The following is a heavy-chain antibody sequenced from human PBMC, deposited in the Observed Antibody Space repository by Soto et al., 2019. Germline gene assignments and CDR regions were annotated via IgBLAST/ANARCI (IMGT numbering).Heavy chain of an antibody. CDR1: GGTISGYY. D-gene: IGHD3-3*01. J-gene: IGHJ5*02. CDR3: ARGQRFSYSFDP. V-gene: IGHV4-4*07. Sequence: PETLSLTYSVSGGTISGYYWTWIRQPAGKGLEWIGRIYSSGNTKCNPSLQSRVTMSLDTSNNQFSLRLTSVTAADTAFYYCARGQRFSYSFDPWGRGTLVT. CDR2: IYSSGNT.